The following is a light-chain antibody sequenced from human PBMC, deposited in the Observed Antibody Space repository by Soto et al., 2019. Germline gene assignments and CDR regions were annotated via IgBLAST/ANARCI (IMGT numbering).Light chain of an antibody. V-gene: IGKV1-5*01. CDR2: DAS. Sequence: DIQMTQSPSTLSASVGDRVTITCRASHIISSWLAWYQQKPGKAPKVMIYDASSLESGVPSRFSGSGSGTEFTLTISSLQPDDFANDYCQQYNSYPSTFGQGTQLEIK. CDR3: QQYNSYPST. J-gene: IGKJ2*01. CDR1: HIISSW.